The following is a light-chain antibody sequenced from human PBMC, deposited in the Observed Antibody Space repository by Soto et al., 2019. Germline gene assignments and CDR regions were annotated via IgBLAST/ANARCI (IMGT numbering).Light chain of an antibody. CDR3: QQSYTIPWT. CDR2: AAS. V-gene: IGKV1-39*01. CDR1: QSFGIY. J-gene: IGKJ1*01. Sequence: DIQMTQSPSSLSASVGDRVTITCRASQSFGIYLNWYQQNPGKAPKLLTYAASTLQSGVPSRFSGSGSGTEFTLTISSLQPGDFATYYCQQSYTIPWTFGQGTKVDIK.